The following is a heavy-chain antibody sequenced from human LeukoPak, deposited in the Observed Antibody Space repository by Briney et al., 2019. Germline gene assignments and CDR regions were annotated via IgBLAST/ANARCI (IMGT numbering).Heavy chain of an antibody. CDR3: ARGSLSMVRGVPSYYFDY. Sequence: SETLSLTCAVYGGSFSGYYWSWIRQPPGKGLEWIGEINHSGSTNYNPSLKSRVTISVDTSKNQFSPKLSSVTAADTAVYYCARGSLSMVRGVPSYYFDYWGQGTLVTVSS. D-gene: IGHD3-10*01. CDR2: INHSGST. CDR1: GGSFSGYY. J-gene: IGHJ4*02. V-gene: IGHV4-34*01.